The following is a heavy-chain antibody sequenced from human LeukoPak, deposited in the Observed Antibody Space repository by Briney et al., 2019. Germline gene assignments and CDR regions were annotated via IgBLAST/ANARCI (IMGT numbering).Heavy chain of an antibody. V-gene: IGHV3-7*03. J-gene: IGHJ3*02. CDR1: GFTFSSYW. Sequence: GGSLRLSCAASGFTFSSYWMSWVRQAPGKGLEWVANIKQDGSEKYYVDSVEGRFTISRDNSKNTLYLQMNSLRAEDTAIYYCAKVEWPDAFSIWGQGTMVTVSS. CDR2: IKQDGSEK. D-gene: IGHD3-3*01. CDR3: AKVEWPDAFSI.